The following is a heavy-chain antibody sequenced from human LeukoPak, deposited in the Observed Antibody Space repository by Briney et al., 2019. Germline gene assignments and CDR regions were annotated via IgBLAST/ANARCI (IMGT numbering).Heavy chain of an antibody. Sequence: SETLSLTCTVSGGSVRSGSYYWSWIRQPPGKGLEWIGNISYSGSTNYNPSLKSRVTISIDTSKNQFSLSLSSVTAADTAVYYCARVNVVVVVAPPYWYFDLWGRGTLVTVSS. D-gene: IGHD2-15*01. J-gene: IGHJ2*01. V-gene: IGHV4-61*01. CDR3: ARVNVVVVVAPPYWYFDL. CDR1: GGSVRSGSYY. CDR2: ISYSGST.